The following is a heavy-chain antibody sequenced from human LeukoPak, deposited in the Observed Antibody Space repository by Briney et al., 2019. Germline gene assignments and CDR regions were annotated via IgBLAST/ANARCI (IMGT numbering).Heavy chain of an antibody. D-gene: IGHD2-21*01. J-gene: IGHJ4*02. CDR1: GYSISSGYY. CDR2: IYHSGST. CDR3: VCGPDY. Sequence: SETLSLTCTVSGYSISSGYYWGWIRQPPGKGLEWIGSIYHSGSTYYNPSLKSRVTISVDTSKNQFSLKLSSVTAADTAVYYCVCGPDYWGQGTLVTVSS. V-gene: IGHV4-38-2*02.